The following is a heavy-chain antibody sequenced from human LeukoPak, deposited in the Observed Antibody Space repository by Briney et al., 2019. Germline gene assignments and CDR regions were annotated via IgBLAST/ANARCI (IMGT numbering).Heavy chain of an antibody. D-gene: IGHD3-10*01. V-gene: IGHV3-48*02. CDR2: IGANSVI. CDR1: GFTFSDYS. J-gene: IGHJ3*02. Sequence: GGSLRLSCAASGFTFSDYSMNWVRQAPGKGLEWVSYIGANSVIYYADSVKGRFTISRDNAQNSLSLQVNRLRDDDTAVYYCAREGYYGAFDIWGQGTMVTVSS. CDR3: AREGYYGAFDI.